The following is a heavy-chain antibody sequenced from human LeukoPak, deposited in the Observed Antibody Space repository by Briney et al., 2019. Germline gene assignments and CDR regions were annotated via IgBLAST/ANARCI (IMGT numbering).Heavy chain of an antibody. Sequence: ASVKVSCKASGYTFTGYYMHWVRQAPGQGLEWMGRISPNSGGTNYAQKFQGRVTMTRDTSISTAYMELSRLRSDDTAVYYCARGDIVGAIVFDCWGQGTLVTVSS. CDR3: ARGDIVGAIVFDC. J-gene: IGHJ4*02. V-gene: IGHV1-2*06. CDR2: ISPNSGGT. D-gene: IGHD1-26*01. CDR1: GYTFTGYY.